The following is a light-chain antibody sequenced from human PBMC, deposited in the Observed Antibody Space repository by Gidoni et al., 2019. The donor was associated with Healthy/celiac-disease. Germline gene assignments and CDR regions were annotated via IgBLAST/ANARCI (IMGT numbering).Light chain of an antibody. V-gene: IGLV1-40*01. CDR1: SSNIGAGYD. CDR2: GNS. Sequence: QSVLTQPPSVSGAPGQRVTLSCTGSSSNIGAGYDLHWYQQLPGTAPKLLIYGNSNRPSGVPDRFSGSKSGTSASLAITGLQAEDEADYYCQSYDSSLSGRGVVFGGGTKLTVL. CDR3: QSYDSSLSGRGVV. J-gene: IGLJ2*01.